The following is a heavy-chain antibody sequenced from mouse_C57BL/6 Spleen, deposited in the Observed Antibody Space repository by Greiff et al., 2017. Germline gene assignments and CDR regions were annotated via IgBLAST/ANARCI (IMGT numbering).Heavy chain of an antibody. CDR3: TTITTVVFDY. CDR2: IDPENGDT. D-gene: IGHD1-1*01. CDR1: GFNIKDDY. Sequence: EVQGVESGAELVRPGASVKLSCTASGFNIKDDYMHWVKQRPEQGLEWIGWIDPENGDTEYASKFQGKATITADTASNTAYLQLSSLTSEDTAVYYCTTITTVVFDYWGQGTTLTVSS. V-gene: IGHV14-4*01. J-gene: IGHJ2*01.